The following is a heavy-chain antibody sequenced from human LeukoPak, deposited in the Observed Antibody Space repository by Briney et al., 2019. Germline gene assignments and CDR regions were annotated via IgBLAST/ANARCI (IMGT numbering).Heavy chain of an antibody. CDR2: IKSKTDGGTT. J-gene: IGHJ6*03. Sequence: GGSLRLSCAASGFTFSNAWMSWVRQAPGKGLEWVGRIKSKTDGGTTDYAAPVKGRFTISRDDSKNTLYLQMNSLRAEDTAVYYCARAKPYYYGSGSSRYYYYMDVWGKGTTVTVSS. CDR3: ARAKPYYYGSGSSRYYYYMDV. D-gene: IGHD3-10*01. V-gene: IGHV3-15*01. CDR1: GFTFSNAW.